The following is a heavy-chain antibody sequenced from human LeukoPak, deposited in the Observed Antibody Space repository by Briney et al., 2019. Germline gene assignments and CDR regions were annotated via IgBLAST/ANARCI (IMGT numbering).Heavy chain of an antibody. J-gene: IGHJ4*02. CDR1: GGSISSSSYY. V-gene: IGHV3-23*01. D-gene: IGHD3-10*01. CDR2: ISGSGGST. Sequence: PSETLSLTCTVSGGSISSSSYYWGWIRQPPGKGLEWVSAISGSGGSTYYADSVKGRFTISRDNSKSTLYLQMNSLRAEDSAVYYCAKDRFYGSGSYTFDSWGQGTLVTVSS. CDR3: AKDRFYGSGSYTFDS.